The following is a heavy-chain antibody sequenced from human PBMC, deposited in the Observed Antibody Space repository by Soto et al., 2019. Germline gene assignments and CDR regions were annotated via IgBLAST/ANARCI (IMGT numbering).Heavy chain of an antibody. J-gene: IGHJ4*02. CDR2: ISSSSSYI. V-gene: IGHV3-21*01. Sequence: GGSLRLSCAASGFTFSSYSMNWVRQAPGKGLEWVSSISSSSSYIYYADSVKGRFTISRDNAKNSLYLQMNSLRAEDTAVYYCASSRYISSWYDYWGQGTLVTVSS. CDR3: ASSRYISSWYDY. D-gene: IGHD6-13*01. CDR1: GFTFSSYS.